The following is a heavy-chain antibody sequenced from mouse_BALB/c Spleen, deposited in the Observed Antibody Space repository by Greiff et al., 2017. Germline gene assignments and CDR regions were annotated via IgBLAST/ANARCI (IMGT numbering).Heavy chain of an antibody. Sequence: VQLQQSGAELVRPGALVKLSCKASGFNIKDYYMHWVKQRPEQGLEWIGWIDPENGNTIYDPKFQGKASITADTSSNTAYLQLSSLTSEDTAVYYCARGGVFAYWGQGTLVTVSA. V-gene: IGHV14-1*02. J-gene: IGHJ3*01. CDR2: IDPENGNT. CDR1: GFNIKDYY. CDR3: ARGGVFAY.